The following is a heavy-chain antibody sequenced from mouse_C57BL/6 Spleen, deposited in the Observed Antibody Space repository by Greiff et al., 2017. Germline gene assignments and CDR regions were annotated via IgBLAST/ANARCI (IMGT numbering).Heavy chain of an antibody. CDR3: AREDYGSSVAMDY. CDR2: INTSSGYT. J-gene: IGHJ4*01. CDR1: GYTFTSYW. V-gene: IGHV1-7*01. D-gene: IGHD1-1*01. Sequence: QVQLQQSGAELAKPGASVKLSCKASGYTFTSYWMHWVKQRPGQGLEWIGYINTSSGYTKYNQKFKDKATLTADKSSSTPYMQLSRLTYEDSAVYSSAREDYGSSVAMDYWGQGTSVTVSS.